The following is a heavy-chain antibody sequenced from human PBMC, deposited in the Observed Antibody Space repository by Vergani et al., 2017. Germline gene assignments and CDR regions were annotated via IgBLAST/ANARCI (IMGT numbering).Heavy chain of an antibody. CDR2: ISNDGSKK. CDR1: GFSFSSHA. V-gene: IGHV3-30*18. D-gene: IGHD2-2*01. J-gene: IGHJ4*02. CDR3: AKATEVVPA. Sequence: QVQLAESGGGRVQPGRSLRLSCAASGFSFSSHAIHWVRQAPGKGLEWVAVISNDGSKKYYADSVKGRFTISRDNSKNTLDLQMNSLRTQDTAVYYCAKATEVVPAWGQGTLVTVSS.